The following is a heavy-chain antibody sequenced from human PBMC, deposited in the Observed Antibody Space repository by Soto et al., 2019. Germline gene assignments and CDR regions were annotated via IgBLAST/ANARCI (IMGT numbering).Heavy chain of an antibody. CDR3: AKDRGAIVVVVAAINYFDH. Sequence: EVQLLESGGGLVQPGGSLRLSCAASGFTFSSYAMSWVRQAPGKGLEWVSAISGSGGSTYYADSVKGRFTISRDNSKNTLYLQMNSLRAEDTAVYYCAKDRGAIVVVVAAINYFDHWGQGTLVTVSS. D-gene: IGHD2-15*01. CDR1: GFTFSSYA. V-gene: IGHV3-23*01. J-gene: IGHJ4*02. CDR2: ISGSGGST.